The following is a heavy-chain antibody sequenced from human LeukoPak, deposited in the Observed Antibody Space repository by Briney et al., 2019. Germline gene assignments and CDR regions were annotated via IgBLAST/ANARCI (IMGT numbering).Heavy chain of an antibody. V-gene: IGHV4-39*07. CDR2: IYYSGST. CDR1: GGSISSSSYY. CDR3: ARGWQARHSGYFDL. D-gene: IGHD6-13*01. Sequence: SETLSLTCTVSGGSISSSSYYWGWIRQPPGKGLEWIGSIYYSGSTNYNPSLKSRVTISVDTSKNQFSLKLSSVTAADTAVYYCARGWQARHSGYFDLWGRGTLVTVSS. J-gene: IGHJ2*01.